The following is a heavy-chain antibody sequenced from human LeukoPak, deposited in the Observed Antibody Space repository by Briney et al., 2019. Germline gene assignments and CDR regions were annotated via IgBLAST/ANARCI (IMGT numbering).Heavy chain of an antibody. CDR2: FDPEDGET. Sequence: ASVKVSCKASGGTFTELSMHWVRQAPGKGLEWMGGFDPEDGETIYAQKFQGRVTMTEDTSTDTAYMELSSLRSEDTAVYYCATSSPRPSTNLPDYWGQGTLVTVSS. D-gene: IGHD2-8*01. CDR3: ATSSPRPSTNLPDY. J-gene: IGHJ4*02. CDR1: GGTFTELS. V-gene: IGHV1-24*01.